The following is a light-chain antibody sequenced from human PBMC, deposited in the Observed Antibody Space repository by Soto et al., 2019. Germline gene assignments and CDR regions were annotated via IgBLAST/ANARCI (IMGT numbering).Light chain of an antibody. CDR1: NSNIGADYG. V-gene: IGLV1-40*01. CDR2: NYT. CDR3: QSFDSSLTSPI. Sequence: QSVLTQPPSVSGAPGQRVTISCTGSNSNIGADYGVHWYQQFPGTAPKLLISNYTNRPSGVPDRFSGSRSGSSASLAITGRHYDDEADYYCQSFDSSLTSPILGVGTKLTVL. J-gene: IGLJ2*01.